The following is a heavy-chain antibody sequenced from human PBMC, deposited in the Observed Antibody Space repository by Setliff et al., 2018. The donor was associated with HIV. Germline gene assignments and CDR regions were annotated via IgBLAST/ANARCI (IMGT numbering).Heavy chain of an antibody. CDR2: IFYGGSVYHSGRT. J-gene: IGHJ6*03. Sequence: PSETLSLTCTVSGDSISSNNYYWAWIRQPPGKGLEWIGCIFYGGSVYHSGRTYFNPSLKSRVTISVDTSKNQFSLKLSSVTAADTAVYYCASEAWTSYRSSSGYYYYYMDVWGKGTTVTVSS. D-gene: IGHD6-6*01. V-gene: IGHV4-39*07. CDR3: ASEAWTSYRSSSGYYYYYMDV. CDR1: GDSISSNNYY.